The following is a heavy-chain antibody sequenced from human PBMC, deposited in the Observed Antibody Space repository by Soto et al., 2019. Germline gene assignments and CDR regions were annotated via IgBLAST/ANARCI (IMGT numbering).Heavy chain of an antibody. J-gene: IGHJ3*02. Sequence: PSETLSLTCTVSGGSISSYYWSWIRQPPGKGLEWIGYIYYSGSTNYNPSLKSRVTISVDTSKNQFSLKLSSVTAADTAVYYCARAFSSGWYGGHDAFDIWGQGTMVTVSS. CDR3: ARAFSSGWYGGHDAFDI. D-gene: IGHD6-19*01. CDR2: IYYSGST. CDR1: GGSISSYY. V-gene: IGHV4-59*01.